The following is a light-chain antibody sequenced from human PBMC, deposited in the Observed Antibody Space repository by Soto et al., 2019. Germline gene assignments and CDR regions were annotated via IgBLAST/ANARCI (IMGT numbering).Light chain of an antibody. CDR3: QQYDSHPYT. CDR2: KAS. Sequence: DIPMTQSPSTLSASIGDRVTITCRASQNVRSWLAWHQQKPGKAPKLLIYKASSLEGGVPSRFSSSGSGTEFTLTISSLQPDDFASYYCQQYDSHPYTFGQGTKLEIK. J-gene: IGKJ2*01. V-gene: IGKV1-5*03. CDR1: QNVRSW.